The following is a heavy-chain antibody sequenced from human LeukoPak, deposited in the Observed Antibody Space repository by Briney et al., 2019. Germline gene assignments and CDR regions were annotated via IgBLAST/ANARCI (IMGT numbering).Heavy chain of an antibody. CDR2: ISSSSSYI. Sequence: PGGSLRLSCAASGFTFSSYSMNWVRQAPGKGLEWVSSISSSSSYIYYADSVKGRFTISRDNAKNSLYLQMNSLRAEDTAVYYCARNIEWLPRFDYWGQGTLVTVSS. CDR3: ARNIEWLPRFDY. CDR1: GFTFSSYS. V-gene: IGHV3-21*01. J-gene: IGHJ4*02. D-gene: IGHD5-12*01.